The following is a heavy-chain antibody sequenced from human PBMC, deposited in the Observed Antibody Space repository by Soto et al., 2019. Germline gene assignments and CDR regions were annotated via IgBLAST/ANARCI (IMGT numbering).Heavy chain of an antibody. V-gene: IGHV4-61*01. D-gene: IGHD2-2*02. J-gene: IGHJ4*02. CDR1: GDSVSSGSYY. CDR3: ARGGGYCGTTSCYTGFDY. CDR2: IHYSGTT. Sequence: PSETLSLTCTVSGDSVSSGSYYWSWIRQPPGKGLEWIAYIHYSGTTNYNPSLKSRVTISVDTSKNQFSLKLTSVTAADTAMFYCARGGGYCGTTSCYTGFDYWGQGTLVTVSS.